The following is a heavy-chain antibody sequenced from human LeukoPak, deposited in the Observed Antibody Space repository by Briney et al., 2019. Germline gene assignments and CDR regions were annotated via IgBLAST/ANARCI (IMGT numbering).Heavy chain of an antibody. CDR2: ISSDGSNI. J-gene: IGHJ4*01. CDR1: GFTLSSYW. CDR3: ARIGGWDSSSRNDPKMDY. D-gene: IGHD6-13*01. V-gene: IGHV3-30-3*01. Sequence: GGSLRLCWAAAGFTLSSYWMHWVRHAPGKGLEWVAVISSDGSNIFYPDSVKGRFTISRDNSKNKLYLQMNSLTTAHTAVYYRARIGGWDSSSRNDPKMDYWGHGNLVTVSS.